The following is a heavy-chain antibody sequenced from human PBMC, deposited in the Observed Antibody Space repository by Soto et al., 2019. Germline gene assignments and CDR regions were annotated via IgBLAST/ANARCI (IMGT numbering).Heavy chain of an antibody. CDR1: GGTFSSYA. Sequence: QVQLVQSGAEVKKTGSSVKVSCKASGGTFSSYAISWVRQAPGQGLEWMGGIIPIFGTANYEQKFQGRVTITADESTSTAYMELSSLRSEDTAVYYCARWYNYAVATIDRATGFDYWGQGTLVTVSS. D-gene: IGHD5-12*01. V-gene: IGHV1-69*01. CDR3: ARWYNYAVATIDRATGFDY. J-gene: IGHJ4*02. CDR2: IIPIFGTA.